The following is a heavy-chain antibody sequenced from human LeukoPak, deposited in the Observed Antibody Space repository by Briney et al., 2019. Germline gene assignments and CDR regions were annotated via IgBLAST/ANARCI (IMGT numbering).Heavy chain of an antibody. CDR1: GFTLAAFA. D-gene: IGHD2-15*01. CDR3: SKGGDDIVVVVATSFDY. Sequence: GGSLRLSCAASGFTLAAFAWAWSRRLQGKGWSWSSPIVGSGDSTYYADSVKGRFTISRDNSKNTLYLQMNSLRAEDTAVYYCSKGGDDIVVVVATSFDYWGQGTLVTVSS. V-gene: IGHV3-23*01. J-gene: IGHJ4*02. CDR2: IVGSGDST.